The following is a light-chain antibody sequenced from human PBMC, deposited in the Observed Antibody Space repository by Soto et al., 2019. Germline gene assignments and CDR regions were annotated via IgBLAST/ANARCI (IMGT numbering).Light chain of an antibody. CDR1: SSDVGGYNY. V-gene: IGLV2-14*01. CDR3: SSYTSSSTYV. Sequence: QSALTQPASVSGSPGQSITISCTGTSSDVGGYNYVSWCQQHPGKAPKLMIYDVSNRPSGVSNRFSGSKSGNXASLTISGLQAEDEADYYCSSYTSSSTYVFXXGTXXXVL. CDR2: DVS. J-gene: IGLJ1*01.